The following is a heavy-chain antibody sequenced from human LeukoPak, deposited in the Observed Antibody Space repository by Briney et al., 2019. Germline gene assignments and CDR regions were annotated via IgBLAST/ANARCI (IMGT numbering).Heavy chain of an antibody. CDR2: IYTSGST. Sequence: SETLSLTCTVSGGSISSYYWSWIRQPAGKGLEWIGRIYTSGSTNYNPSLKSRVTMSVDTSKNQFSLKLSSVTAADTAVYYCATLTVVAANYYYGMDVWGQGTTVTVSS. CDR1: GGSISSYY. CDR3: ATLTVVAANYYYGMDV. V-gene: IGHV4-4*07. D-gene: IGHD2-15*01. J-gene: IGHJ6*02.